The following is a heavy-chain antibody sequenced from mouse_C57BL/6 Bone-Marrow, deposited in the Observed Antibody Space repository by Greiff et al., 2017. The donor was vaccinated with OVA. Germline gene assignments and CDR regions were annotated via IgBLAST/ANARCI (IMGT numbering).Heavy chain of an antibody. CDR3: TRRGVYGGFAY. CDR2: ISSGGDYI. V-gene: IGHV5-9-1*02. CDR1: GFTFSSYA. J-gene: IGHJ3*01. D-gene: IGHD1-1*01. Sequence: EVKLMESGEGLVKPGGSLKLSCAASGFTFSSYAMSWVRQTPEKRLEWVAYISSGGDYIYYADTVKGRFTISRDNARNTLYLQMSSLKSEDTAMYYCTRRGVYGGFAYWGQGTLVTVSA.